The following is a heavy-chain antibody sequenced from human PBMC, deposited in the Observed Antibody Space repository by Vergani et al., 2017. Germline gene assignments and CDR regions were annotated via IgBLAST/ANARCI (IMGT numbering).Heavy chain of an antibody. CDR2: MYTSGST. J-gene: IGHJ3*02. CDR1: GDSISSGSYY. V-gene: IGHV4-61*02. CDR3: AREDTPGSYVHDAFEI. Sequence: QVQLQESGPGLVKPSQTLSLTCTVSGDSISSGSYYWSWIRQPAGKRLEWIGRMYTSGSTNYNPSLKSRVTMSVDTSKNQFSLKLSAVTAADTAVYYCAREDTPGSYVHDAFEIWGQGTMVIVSS. D-gene: IGHD1-26*01.